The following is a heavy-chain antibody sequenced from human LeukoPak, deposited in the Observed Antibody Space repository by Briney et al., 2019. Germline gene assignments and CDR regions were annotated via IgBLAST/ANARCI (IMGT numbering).Heavy chain of an antibody. CDR1: GGSISSYY. V-gene: IGHV4-59*08. D-gene: IGHD6-13*01. J-gene: IGHJ4*02. CDR3: ARHAGTYSSSWYWDY. CDR2: IYYGGST. Sequence: SETLSLTCTVSGGSISSYYWSRIRQPPGKGLEWIGYIYYGGSTNYNPSLKSRVTISVDTSKNQFSLKLSSVTAADTAVYYCARHAGTYSSSWYWDYWGQGTLVTVSS.